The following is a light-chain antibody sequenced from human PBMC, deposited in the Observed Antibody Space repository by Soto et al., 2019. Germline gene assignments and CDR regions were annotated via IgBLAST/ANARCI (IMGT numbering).Light chain of an antibody. CDR3: QQYNNWPIT. J-gene: IGKJ5*01. CDR1: QTVLSN. CDR2: GAS. V-gene: IGKV3D-15*01. Sequence: EIVMTQSPATLSVSPGERATLSCRASQTVLSNLAWYQQKRGQAPSLLIDGASTRATGVPARFSGSGSGTEFTLTISSLQYEDFAVYYCQQYNNWPITFGQGTRLEIK.